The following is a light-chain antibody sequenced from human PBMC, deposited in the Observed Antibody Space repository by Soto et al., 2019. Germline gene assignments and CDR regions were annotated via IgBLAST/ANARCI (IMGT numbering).Light chain of an antibody. CDR2: GAS. V-gene: IGKV3-15*01. CDR3: QQYNLWPQT. Sequence: EIVMTQSPATLSASPGERATLSCRASQSVSSNLAWYQQKPGQAPRLLIYGASTRATGIPARFGGSGSGTDFTLTISSLQSEDFAVYYCQQYNLWPQTFGQGTNVEIK. J-gene: IGKJ1*01. CDR1: QSVSSN.